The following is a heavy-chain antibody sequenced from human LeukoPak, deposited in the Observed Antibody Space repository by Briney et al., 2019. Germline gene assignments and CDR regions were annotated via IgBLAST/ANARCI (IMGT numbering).Heavy chain of an antibody. V-gene: IGHV5-51*01. J-gene: IGHJ4*02. D-gene: IGHD3-22*01. CDR3: ARSYYDSSGYHRFDC. CDR1: GYTFATYW. Sequence: GESLKISCKGSGYTFATYWIGWVRQMPGKGLEWMGIIYPGDSRTTYSPSFQGQVTISADKSIRTAYLQWNSLKASDTAIYYCARSYYDSSGYHRFDCWGQGTLVTVSS. CDR2: IYPGDSRT.